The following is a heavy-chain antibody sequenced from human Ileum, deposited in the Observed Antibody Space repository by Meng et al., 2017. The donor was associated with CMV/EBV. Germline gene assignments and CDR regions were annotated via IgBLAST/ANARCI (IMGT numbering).Heavy chain of an antibody. D-gene: IGHD5-12*01. CDR2: CDNDGSDP. V-gene: IGHV3-74*01. CDR1: GFTFNMHW. CDR3: VKDGGYDFAFDV. Sequence: GESLKISCVASGFTFNMHWMHWVRQAPGKGLVWVSRCDNDGSDPSYADSVKGRFTVSRDNAKNTVFLRMNSLRVEDTAVYYCVKDGGYDFAFDVWGHGTMVTVSS. J-gene: IGHJ3*01.